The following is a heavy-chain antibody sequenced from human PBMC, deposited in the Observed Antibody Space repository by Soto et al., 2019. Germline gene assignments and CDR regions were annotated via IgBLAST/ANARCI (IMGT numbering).Heavy chain of an antibody. Sequence: SETLSLTCAVYGGSFTGNYRSWIRQPPGKGLEWIGEVNDSGSTNFNPSLKSRVTISVNTSKKQFTLKLTSVTAADTAVYYCATDSATSYFGMDVWGHGTTVTVSS. CDR2: VNDSGST. CDR3: ATDSATSYFGMDV. J-gene: IGHJ6*02. CDR1: GGSFTGNY. D-gene: IGHD1-26*01. V-gene: IGHV4-34*01.